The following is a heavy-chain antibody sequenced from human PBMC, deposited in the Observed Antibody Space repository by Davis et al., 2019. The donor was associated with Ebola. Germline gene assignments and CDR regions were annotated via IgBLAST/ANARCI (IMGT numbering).Heavy chain of an antibody. D-gene: IGHD5-18*01. CDR1: GFTFSNYA. J-gene: IGHJ4*02. CDR2: ISVTGADI. Sequence: PGGSLRLSCAASGFTFSNYAMSWVRQAPGGGLEWVAGISVTGADIKYADSVRGRFSISRDDSKNTLYLQMNSLKTEDTAVYYCSMSDGYGVDYWGQGTLVTVSS. V-gene: IGHV3-23*01. CDR3: SMSDGYGVDY.